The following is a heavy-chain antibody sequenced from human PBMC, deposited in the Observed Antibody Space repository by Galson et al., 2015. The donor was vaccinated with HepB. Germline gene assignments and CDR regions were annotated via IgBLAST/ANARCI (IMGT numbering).Heavy chain of an antibody. CDR3: VKEAYYYSSGYYPSYYFDY. J-gene: IGHJ4*02. V-gene: IGHV3-64D*06. CDR2: ISSNGGST. Sequence: SLRLSCAASGFTFSSYAIHWVRQAPWKGLEYVSAISSNGGSTYYADSVKGRFTISRDNSKNTLYLQMSSLRAEDTAVYYCVKEAYYYSSGYYPSYYFDYWGQGTLVTVSS. D-gene: IGHD3-22*01. CDR1: GFTFSSYA.